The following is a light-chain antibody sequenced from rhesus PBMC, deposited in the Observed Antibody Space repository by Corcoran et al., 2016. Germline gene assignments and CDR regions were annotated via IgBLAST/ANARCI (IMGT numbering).Light chain of an antibody. Sequence: DIQMTQSPSSLPASVGDRVTITCRANQGITNDLAWYQQKPGETPKLIIYEASTLQSGIPSRFSGSVSGTDFTLTISGLQPEDFATYYCQHYTRNPPTFGGGTRVAIK. V-gene: IGKV1-25*01. J-gene: IGKJ4*01. CDR3: QHYTRNPPT. CDR2: EAS. CDR1: QGITND.